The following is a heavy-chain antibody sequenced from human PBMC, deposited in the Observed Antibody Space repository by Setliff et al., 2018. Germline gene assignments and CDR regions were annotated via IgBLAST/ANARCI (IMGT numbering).Heavy chain of an antibody. CDR1: GFTFDIYS. Sequence: GGSLRLSCAASGFTFDIYSMSWVRQAPGKGLEWVSYISTYIYYADSVKGRFTISRDNSKNSLYLHMNSLRAEDTAVYYCTRARDIAPTYYYMDVWGKGTTVTVSS. J-gene: IGHJ6*03. CDR2: ISTYI. V-gene: IGHV3-21*05. CDR3: TRARDIAPTYYYMDV. D-gene: IGHD5-12*01.